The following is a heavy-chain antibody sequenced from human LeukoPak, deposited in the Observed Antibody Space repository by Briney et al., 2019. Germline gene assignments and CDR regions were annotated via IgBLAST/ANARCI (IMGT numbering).Heavy chain of an antibody. CDR2: MNPNSGNT. J-gene: IGHJ4*02. D-gene: IGHD1-26*01. V-gene: IGHV1-8*03. CDR3: ATGLGELLGY. CDR1: GGTFSSYA. Sequence: VASVKVSCKASGGTFSSYAINWVRQATGQGLEWMGWMNPNSGNTGYAQKFQGRVTITRNTSISTAYMELSSLRSEDTAVYYCATGLGELLGYWGQGTLVTVSS.